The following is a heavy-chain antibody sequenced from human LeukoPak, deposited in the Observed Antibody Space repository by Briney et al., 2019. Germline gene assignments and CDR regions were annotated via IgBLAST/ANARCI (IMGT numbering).Heavy chain of an antibody. CDR2: IKSKTDGGTT. CDR3: TTWGQYQLLFKPDY. V-gene: IGHV3-15*01. J-gene: IGHJ4*02. Sequence: GGSLRLSCAASGFTFSNAWMSWVRQAPGKGLEWVGRIKSKTDGGTTDYAAPVKGRFTISRDDSKNTLYLQMNSLKTEDTAVYYCTTWGQYQLLFKPDYWGQGTLVTVSS. CDR1: GFTFSNAW. D-gene: IGHD2-2*01.